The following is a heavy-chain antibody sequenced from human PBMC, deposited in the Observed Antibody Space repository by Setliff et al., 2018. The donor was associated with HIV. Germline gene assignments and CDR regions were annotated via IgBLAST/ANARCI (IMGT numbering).Heavy chain of an antibody. J-gene: IGHJ4*02. CDR1: GGSISSYY. Sequence: TSETLSLTCTVSGGSISSYYWSWIRQPPGKGLEWIGYIYTSGSVNYNPSLSSRVTISVDTSKNQFSLKVNSVTAADTAVYYCARSPRIGVAGEFEYWGQGTLVTVSS. CDR2: IYTSGSV. CDR3: ARSPRIGVAGEFEY. V-gene: IGHV4-4*09. D-gene: IGHD6-19*01.